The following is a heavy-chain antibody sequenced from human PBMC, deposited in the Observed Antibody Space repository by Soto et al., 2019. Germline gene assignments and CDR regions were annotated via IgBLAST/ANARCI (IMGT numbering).Heavy chain of an antibody. CDR2: SRADNSHP. J-gene: IGHJ3*02. V-gene: IGHV1-18*01. CDR1: GYRFTEFG. D-gene: IGHD3-16*01. CDR3: ARAADRFDFVWARNDALDI. Sequence: QVQLLQSGPEVKKPGASVKVSCRAFGYRFTEFGISWVRQAPGQGLEWVGWSRADNSHPNYAKSLQGRVNVTTDTSSNTAYMELTSLTSADTAVYYCARAADRFDFVWARNDALDIWGQATVVFVSS.